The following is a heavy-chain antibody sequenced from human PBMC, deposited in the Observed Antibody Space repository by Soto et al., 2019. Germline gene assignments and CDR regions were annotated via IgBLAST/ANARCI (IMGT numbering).Heavy chain of an antibody. CDR3: AKDPQGGYCSGCSCYGNAFDI. CDR2: ISWNSGSI. J-gene: IGHJ3*02. V-gene: IGHV3-9*01. D-gene: IGHD2-15*01. CDR1: GFTFDDYA. Sequence: EVQLVESGGGLVQPGRSLRLSCAASGFTFDDYAMHWVRQAPGKGLEWVSGISWNSGSIGYADSVKGRFTISRDNAKNSLYLQMNSLRAEDTALYYCAKDPQGGYCSGCSCYGNAFDIWGQGTMVTVSS.